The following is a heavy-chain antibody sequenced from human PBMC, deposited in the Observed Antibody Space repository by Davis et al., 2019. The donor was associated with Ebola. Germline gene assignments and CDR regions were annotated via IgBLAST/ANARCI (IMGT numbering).Heavy chain of an antibody. CDR1: GYTFTGYY. V-gene: IGHV1-2*02. CDR2: INPNSGVT. CDR3: ARELSINGDEYFQH. Sequence: ASVKVSCKASGYTFTGYYMHWVRQAPGQGLEWMGWINPNSGVTNYAQKFQGRVTMTRDTSISTAYMELSSLSSDDTAVYYCARELSINGDEYFQHWGQGTLVTVSS. D-gene: IGHD2-21*01. J-gene: IGHJ1*01.